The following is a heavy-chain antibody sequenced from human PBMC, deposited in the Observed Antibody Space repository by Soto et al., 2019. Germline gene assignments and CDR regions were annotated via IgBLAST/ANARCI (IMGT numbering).Heavy chain of an antibody. D-gene: IGHD3-3*01. CDR2: ISVFNGNT. CDR3: ARRRDFGMDV. CDR1: GYSFTSNG. V-gene: IGHV1-18*04. Sequence: ASVKVSCKASGYSFTSNGISWVRQAPGQGLEWMGWISVFNGNTNYAPKLQGKVTMTTDTSTNTAYMELRSLRADDTALYYCARRRDFGMDVWGQGTTVTVSS. J-gene: IGHJ6*02.